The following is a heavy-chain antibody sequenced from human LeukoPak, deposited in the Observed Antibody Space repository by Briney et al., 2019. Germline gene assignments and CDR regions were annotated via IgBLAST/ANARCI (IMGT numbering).Heavy chain of an antibody. J-gene: IGHJ4*02. D-gene: IGHD3-10*01. CDR1: GFTVSSNF. V-gene: IGHV3-15*01. Sequence: GGSLRLSCAASGFTVSSNFMSWVRQAPGKGLEWIGRIKTKTEGGTTEYIAPVKGRFTISRDDSKNTVYLQMNSLQTEDTALYYCVTRVRSTGDYWGQGTLVTVSS. CDR2: IKTKTEGGTT. CDR3: VTRVRSTGDY.